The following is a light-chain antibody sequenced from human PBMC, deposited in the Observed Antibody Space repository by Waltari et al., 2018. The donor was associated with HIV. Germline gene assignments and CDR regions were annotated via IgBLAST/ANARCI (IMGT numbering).Light chain of an antibody. CDR2: EDN. J-gene: IGLJ3*02. CDR1: SGSIASNY. V-gene: IGLV6-57*01. Sequence: NFMLTQPHSVSESPGKTVTISCTRSSGSIASNYVQWYQQRPGSSPTTVIYEDNQRPSWVPVRFSGSIDSSSNSASLTISGLKTEDEADYYCQSSDSSNWVFGGGTKLTVL. CDR3: QSSDSSNWV.